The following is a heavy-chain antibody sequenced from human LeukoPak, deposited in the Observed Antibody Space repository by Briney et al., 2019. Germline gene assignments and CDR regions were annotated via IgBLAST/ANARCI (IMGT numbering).Heavy chain of an antibody. D-gene: IGHD3-3*01. J-gene: IGHJ4*02. Sequence: GGSLRLSCAASGFTFSSYWMSWARQAPGKGREGVPNIKQDGSGKYYVDSVKGRFTISRDNAKNSLYLQMNSLRAEDTAVYYCARVRFLEWLNYFDYWGQGTLVAVSS. V-gene: IGHV3-7*01. CDR1: GFTFSSYW. CDR2: IKQDGSGK. CDR3: ARVRFLEWLNYFDY.